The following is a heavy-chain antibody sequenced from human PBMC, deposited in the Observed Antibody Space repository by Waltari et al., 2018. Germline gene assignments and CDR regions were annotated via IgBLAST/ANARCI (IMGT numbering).Heavy chain of an antibody. CDR3: ARQAPLYCSSTSCSYWYFDL. CDR2: IYYSGRT. CDR1: GGSISSSSYY. J-gene: IGHJ2*01. D-gene: IGHD2-2*01. V-gene: IGHV4-39*01. Sequence: QLQLQESGPGLVKPSETLSLTCTVSGGSISSSSYYWGWIRQPPGKGLEWIGSIYYSGRTYYNPSLKIRVTISVDTSKNQFSLKLSSVTAADTAVYYCARQAPLYCSSTSCSYWYFDLWGRGTLVTVSS.